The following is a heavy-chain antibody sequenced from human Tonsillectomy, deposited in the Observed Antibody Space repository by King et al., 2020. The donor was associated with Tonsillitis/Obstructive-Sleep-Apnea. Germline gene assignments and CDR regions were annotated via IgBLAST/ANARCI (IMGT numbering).Heavy chain of an antibody. V-gene: IGHV4-34*01. Sequence: VQLQQWGAGLLKPSETLSLTCAVYGGSFSGYYWSWIRQPPGKGLEWIGEINHSGSTNYNPSLKSRVTISVDTSKNQFSLKLSSVTAADTAVYYCARLPTPPRYSYGYNRMGNWFDPWGQGTLVTVSS. CDR3: ARLPTPPRYSYGYNRMGNWFDP. CDR2: INHSGST. D-gene: IGHD5-18*01. CDR1: GGSFSGYY. J-gene: IGHJ5*02.